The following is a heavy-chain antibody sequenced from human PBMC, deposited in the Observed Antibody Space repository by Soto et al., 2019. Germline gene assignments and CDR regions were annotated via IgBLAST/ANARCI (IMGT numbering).Heavy chain of an antibody. CDR3: ARVYDGDTFPGYYYYMDV. V-gene: IGHV4-59*01. CDR2: IYYSGST. Sequence: PSETLSLTCTVSGGSISSYYWSWIRQPPGKGLEWIGYIYYSGSTNYNPSLKSRVTISVDTSKNQFSLKLSSVTAADTAVYYCARVYDGDTFPGYYYYMDVWGKGTTVTVSS. CDR1: GGSISSYY. D-gene: IGHD4-17*01. J-gene: IGHJ6*03.